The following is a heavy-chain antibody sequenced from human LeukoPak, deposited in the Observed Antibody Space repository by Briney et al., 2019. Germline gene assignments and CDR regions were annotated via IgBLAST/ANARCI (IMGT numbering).Heavy chain of an antibody. Sequence: GSGPTLVNPTQTRTLTCTFSGFSRSTGAGGVGWIRQPPGKALECLALIYWNDDKRYSPSLKSRLTITKDTSKNQVVTTMTNMAPVDTATYYCAHRQSGAFDIWGQGTMVTVSS. V-gene: IGHV2-5*01. CDR3: AHRQSGAFDI. J-gene: IGHJ3*02. CDR2: IYWNDDK. CDR1: GFSRSTGAGG.